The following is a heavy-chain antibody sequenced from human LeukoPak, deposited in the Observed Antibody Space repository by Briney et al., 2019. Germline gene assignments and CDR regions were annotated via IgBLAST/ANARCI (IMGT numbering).Heavy chain of an antibody. J-gene: IGHJ3*02. Sequence: SETLSLTCAVYGGSFSGYCWSWIRQPPGKGLEWIGSIYHSGSTYYNPSLKSRVTISVDTSKNQFSLKLSSVTAADTAVYYCARRRGYNYGDDAFDIWGQGTMVTVSS. CDR1: GGSFSGYC. CDR2: IYHSGST. D-gene: IGHD5-24*01. CDR3: ARRRGYNYGDDAFDI. V-gene: IGHV4-34*01.